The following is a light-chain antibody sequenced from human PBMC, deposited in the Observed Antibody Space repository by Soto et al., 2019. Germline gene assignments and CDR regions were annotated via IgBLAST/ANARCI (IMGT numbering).Light chain of an antibody. J-gene: IGKJ3*01. CDR1: QSISGY. V-gene: IGKV1-39*01. CDR3: QQSYSTPGD. Sequence: DLQMTQSPSSLSASVGDRVTITCRASQSISGYLNWYQQKPGKAPKLLIYATSNLQSGVPSRFSGSRSGTDFTLTISSLQPEDFATYYCQQSYSTPGDFGPGTKVDIK. CDR2: ATS.